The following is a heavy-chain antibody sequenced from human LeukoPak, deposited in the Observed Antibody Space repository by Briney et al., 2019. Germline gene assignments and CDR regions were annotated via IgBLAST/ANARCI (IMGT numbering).Heavy chain of an antibody. CDR3: AKDPQIQLWSFHSY. CDR2: INPNSGGT. CDR1: GYTFTGYY. J-gene: IGHJ4*02. V-gene: IGHV1-2*02. Sequence: ASVKVSCKASGYTFTGYYMHWVRQAPGQGLEWMGWINPNSGGTNYAQKFQGRVTMTRDTSISTAYMELSRLRSDDTAVYYCAKDPQIQLWSFHSYWGQGTLVTVSS. D-gene: IGHD5-18*01.